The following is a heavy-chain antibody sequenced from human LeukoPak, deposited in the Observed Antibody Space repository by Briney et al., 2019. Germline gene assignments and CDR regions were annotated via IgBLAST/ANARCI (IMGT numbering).Heavy chain of an antibody. V-gene: IGHV1-69*04. CDR3: ARDTSPPNYYGSGSYYKD. CDR2: IIPILGIA. D-gene: IGHD3-10*01. Sequence: GASVKVSCKASGGTFSSYAISWVRQAPGQGLEWMGRIIPILGIANYAQKFQGRVTITADKSTSTAYMELSSLRSEDTAVYYCARDTSPPNYYGSGSYYKDWGQGTLVTVSS. J-gene: IGHJ4*02. CDR1: GGTFSSYA.